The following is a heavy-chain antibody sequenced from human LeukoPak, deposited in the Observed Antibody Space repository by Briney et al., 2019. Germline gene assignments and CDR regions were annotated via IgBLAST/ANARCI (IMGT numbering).Heavy chain of an antibody. CDR2: FSGSGGAGT. V-gene: IGHV3-23*01. D-gene: IGHD1-26*01. CDR1: GFTFSSYA. CDR3: VKDRGGSPFYGMDV. Sequence: GGSLRLSCAASGFTFSSYAMSWVRQAPGKGLEWVSTFSGSGGAGTYYADSVKGRFTISRDNSKNTLYLPMNSLRAEDTAVYYCVKDRGGSPFYGMDVWGQGTTVTVSS. J-gene: IGHJ6*02.